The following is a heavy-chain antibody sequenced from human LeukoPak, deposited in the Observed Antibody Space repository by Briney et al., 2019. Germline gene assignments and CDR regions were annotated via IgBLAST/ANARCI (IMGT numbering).Heavy chain of an antibody. D-gene: IGHD3-22*01. CDR2: IYTSGST. V-gene: IGHV4-61*02. J-gene: IGHJ4*02. Sequence: SQTLSLTCTVSGGSISSGSYYWSWIRQPAGKGLEWIGRIYTSGSTNYNPSLKSRVTISVDTSKNQFSLKLSSVTAADAAVYYCARVTTGGYYNCWGQGTLVTVSS. CDR3: ARVTTGGYYNC. CDR1: GGSISSGSYY.